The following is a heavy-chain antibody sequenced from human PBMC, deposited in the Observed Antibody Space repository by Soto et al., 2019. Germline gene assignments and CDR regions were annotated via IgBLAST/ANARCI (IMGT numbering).Heavy chain of an antibody. CDR2: ISSSSSYI. D-gene: IGHD3-3*01. J-gene: IGHJ5*02. V-gene: IGHV3-21*01. CDR3: ARGLYDFWSGYYGWFDP. CDR1: GFTFSSYS. Sequence: PGGSLRLSCAASGFTFSSYSMNWVRQAPGKGLEWVSSISSSSSYIYYADSVKGRFTISRDNAKNSLYLQMNSLRAEDTAVYYCARGLYDFWSGYYGWFDPWGQGTLVTVS.